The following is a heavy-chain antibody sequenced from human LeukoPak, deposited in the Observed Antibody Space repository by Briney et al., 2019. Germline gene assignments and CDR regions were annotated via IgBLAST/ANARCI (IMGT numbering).Heavy chain of an antibody. CDR2: IKSKTDGGTT. CDR1: GFTFSNAW. D-gene: IGHD2-2*01. J-gene: IGHJ4*02. CDR3: TTEDIVVVPAATY. Sequence: MPGGSLRLSCAASGFTFSNAWMSWVRQAPGKGLEWVGRIKSKTDGGTTDYAAPVKGRFTISRDDSKNTLYLQMNSLKTEDTAVYYCTTEDIVVVPAATYWGQGTLVTVSS. V-gene: IGHV3-15*01.